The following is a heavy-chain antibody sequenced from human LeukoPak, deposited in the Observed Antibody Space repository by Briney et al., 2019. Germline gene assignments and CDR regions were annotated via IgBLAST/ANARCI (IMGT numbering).Heavy chain of an antibody. Sequence: GGSLRLSCAASGFTFSSYSMNWVRQAPGKWLELVSSISVSGNYIYYAESVQGRFTISRDNAKNSLYLQMNSLRAEDTAVYYCARALRGSSSWSFPYGMDVWGQGTTVTVSS. CDR2: ISVSGNYI. V-gene: IGHV3-21*01. CDR1: GFTFSSYS. D-gene: IGHD6-13*01. J-gene: IGHJ6*02. CDR3: ARALRGSSSWSFPYGMDV.